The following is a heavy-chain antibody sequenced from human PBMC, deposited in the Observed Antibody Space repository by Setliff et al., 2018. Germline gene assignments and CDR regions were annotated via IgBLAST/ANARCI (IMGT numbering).Heavy chain of an antibody. D-gene: IGHD6-19*01. J-gene: IGHJ6*03. CDR2: MYYSGNT. Sequence: SETLSLTCTVSGGSISSGDYYWRWIRQPPGKGLEWIGNMYYSGNTKYNPSLKSRITMSIDTSKNQFSLKLNSVTAADMAVYYCAREQWLDPPGYYYMDVWAKGTTVTVSS. CDR1: GGSISSGDYY. V-gene: IGHV4-30-4*01. CDR3: AREQWLDPPGYYYMDV.